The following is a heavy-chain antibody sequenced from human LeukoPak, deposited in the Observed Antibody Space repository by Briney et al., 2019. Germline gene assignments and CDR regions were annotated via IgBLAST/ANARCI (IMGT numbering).Heavy chain of an antibody. V-gene: IGHV3-48*04. CDR2: ISSSGSTI. D-gene: IGHD3-10*01. CDR3: ARAITMVRGIIRNNWFDP. CDR1: GFTFSSYG. Sequence: GGSLRLSCAASGFTFSSYGMSWVRQAPGKGLEWVSAISSSGSTIYYADSVKGRFTISRDNAKNSLYLQMNSLRAEDTAVYYCARAITMVRGIIRNNWFDPWGQGTLVTVSS. J-gene: IGHJ5*02.